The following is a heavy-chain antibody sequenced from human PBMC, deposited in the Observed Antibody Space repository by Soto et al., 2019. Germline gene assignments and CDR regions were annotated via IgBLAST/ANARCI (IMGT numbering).Heavy chain of an antibody. V-gene: IGHV4-34*01. CDR1: GGSFSGYY. CDR2: INHSGST. Sequence: QVQLQQWGAGLLKPSETLSLTCAVYGGSFSGYYWSWIRQPPGKGLEWIGEINHSGSTNYNPSLKSRVTISVDTSKNPFSLKLSSVTAAETDVYYCARGALSHWFDPWGQGTIVTVSS. CDR3: ARGALSHWFDP. J-gene: IGHJ5*02.